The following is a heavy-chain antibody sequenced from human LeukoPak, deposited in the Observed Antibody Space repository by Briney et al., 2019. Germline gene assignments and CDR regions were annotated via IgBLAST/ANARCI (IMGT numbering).Heavy chain of an antibody. CDR3: ARAGGVY. V-gene: IGHV4-34*01. CDR1: GGSISSGDYY. Sequence: SETLSLTCAVSGGSISSGDYYWSWIRQPPGKGLEWIGEINHSGSTNYNPSLKSRVTISIDTSKNQFSLKLSSVTAADTAVYYCARAGGVYWGQGTLVTVSS. J-gene: IGHJ4*02. D-gene: IGHD3-16*01. CDR2: INHSGST.